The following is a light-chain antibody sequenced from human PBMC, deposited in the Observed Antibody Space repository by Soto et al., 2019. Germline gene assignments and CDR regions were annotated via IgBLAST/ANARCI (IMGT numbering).Light chain of an antibody. V-gene: IGLV2-14*03. CDR3: SSYTTSSTRV. J-gene: IGLJ1*01. CDR2: EVR. CDR1: SSDVGAYDF. Sequence: QSALTQPASVSGSPGQSITISCTGTSSDVGAYDFVSWYQQHPDKAPKLMIYEVRNRPSGVSNRFSGSKSVNTATLTISGLQAEDEADYYCSSYTTSSTRVFGTRTKVTVL.